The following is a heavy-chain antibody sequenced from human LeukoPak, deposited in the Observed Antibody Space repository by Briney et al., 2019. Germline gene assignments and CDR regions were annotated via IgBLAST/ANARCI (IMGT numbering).Heavy chain of an antibody. CDR1: GFTFSSYG. CDR2: ISYDGSNK. J-gene: IGHJ6*03. Sequence: RGSLRLSCAASGFTFSSYGMHWVRQAPGKGLEWVAVISYDGSNKYYADSVKGRFTISRDNSKNTLYLQMNSLRAEDTAVYYCARELSGTGETYMDVWGKGTTVTISS. D-gene: IGHD1-26*01. V-gene: IGHV3-30*03. CDR3: ARELSGTGETYMDV.